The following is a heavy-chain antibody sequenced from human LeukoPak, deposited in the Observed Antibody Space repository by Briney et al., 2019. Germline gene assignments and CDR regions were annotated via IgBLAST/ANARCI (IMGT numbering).Heavy chain of an antibody. Sequence: SQTLSLTCAISGDSVSSNSAAWNWIRQSPSRGLEWLGRTYYRSKWYNDYAVSVKRRITINPDTSKNQFSLQLNSVTPEDTAVYYCARGPRGYYYDSSGYYSNYYFDYWGQGTLVTVSS. D-gene: IGHD3-22*01. CDR1: GDSVSSNSAA. CDR2: TYYRSKWYN. J-gene: IGHJ4*02. V-gene: IGHV6-1*01. CDR3: ARGPRGYYYDSSGYYSNYYFDY.